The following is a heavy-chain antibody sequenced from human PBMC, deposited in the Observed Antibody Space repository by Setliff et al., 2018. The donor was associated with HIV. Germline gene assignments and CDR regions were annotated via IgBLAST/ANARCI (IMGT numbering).Heavy chain of an antibody. CDR3: ARGLSFYDPGGFDY. V-gene: IGHV4-4*09. CDR2: IYTSGST. Sequence: SETLSLTCTVSGGSISSYYWSWIRQPPGKGLEWIGYIYTSGSTNYNPSLKSRVTISVDTSKDQFSLKLSSVTAADPAVYYCARGLSFYDPGGFDYWGQGTLVTVSS. J-gene: IGHJ4*02. CDR1: GGSISSYY. D-gene: IGHD3-22*01.